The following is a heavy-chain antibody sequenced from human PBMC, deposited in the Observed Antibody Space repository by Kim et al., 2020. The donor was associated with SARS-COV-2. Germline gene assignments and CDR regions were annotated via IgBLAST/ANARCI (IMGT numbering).Heavy chain of an antibody. V-gene: IGHV1-46*01. Sequence: ASVKVSCKASGYTFTSYYMHWVRQAPGQGLEWMGIINPSGGSTSYAQKFQGRVTMTRDTSTSTVYMDLSSLISEDTAVYYSARDQPYYDFWSGPPGYGMDVWGQGTTVTVSS. CDR1: GYTFTSYY. D-gene: IGHD3-3*01. J-gene: IGHJ6*02. CDR2: INPSGGST. CDR3: ARDQPYYDFWSGPPGYGMDV.